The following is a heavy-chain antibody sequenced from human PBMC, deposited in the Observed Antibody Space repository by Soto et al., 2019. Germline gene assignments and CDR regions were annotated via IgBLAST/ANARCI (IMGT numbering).Heavy chain of an antibody. D-gene: IGHD3-22*01. J-gene: IGHJ4*02. V-gene: IGHV3-30*18. CDR1: GFTFSSYG. CDR3: AKVEDYDSSGLYN. Sequence: QVQLVESGGGVVQPGRSLRLSCAASGFTFSSYGMHWVRQAPGKGLEWVAVISYDGSNKYYADSVKGRFTISRDNSKNTLYLQMNSLRSEDTAVYYCAKVEDYDSSGLYNWGQGTLVTVSS. CDR2: ISYDGSNK.